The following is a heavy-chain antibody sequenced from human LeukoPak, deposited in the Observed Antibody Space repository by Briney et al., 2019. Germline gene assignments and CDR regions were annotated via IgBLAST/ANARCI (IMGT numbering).Heavy chain of an antibody. D-gene: IGHD3-10*01. Sequence: GGSLRLSCAASGFSFSTYWMTWVRQAPGKGLEWVAHIKPDGSREDYVDSVKGRFTISRDNAKNSLYLQMNNLRVEDTAIYYCARDSWNYLLDYWGQGILVTVSS. V-gene: IGHV3-7*01. J-gene: IGHJ4*02. CDR2: IKPDGSRE. CDR1: GFSFSTYW. CDR3: ARDSWNYLLDY.